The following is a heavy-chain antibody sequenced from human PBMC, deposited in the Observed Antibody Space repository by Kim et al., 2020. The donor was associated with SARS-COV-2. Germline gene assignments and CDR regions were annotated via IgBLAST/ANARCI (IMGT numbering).Heavy chain of an antibody. CDR3: VSALGH. D-gene: IGHD3-16*02. V-gene: IGHV4-4*07. CDR2: YTSGRT. J-gene: IGHJ4*02. Sequence: YTSGRTKYNPSLQSRVTMSVDMSKNQFSLKLSSVTAADTAVYYCVSALGHWGQGTLVTVSS.